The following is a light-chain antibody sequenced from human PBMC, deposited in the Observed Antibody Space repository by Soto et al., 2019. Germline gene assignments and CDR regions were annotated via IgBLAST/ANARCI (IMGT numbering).Light chain of an antibody. CDR3: QHYNVYPWT. V-gene: IGKV3-15*01. J-gene: IGKJ1*01. CDR2: GAS. CDR1: QSVSSN. Sequence: EITMTQSPATLSVSPGERATLSCRASQSVSSNLAWYQQKPGQAPRLLIYGASTRATGIPARFSGSGSGTEFTLTISSLQSEDFATYYCQHYNVYPWTFGQGTKVDIK.